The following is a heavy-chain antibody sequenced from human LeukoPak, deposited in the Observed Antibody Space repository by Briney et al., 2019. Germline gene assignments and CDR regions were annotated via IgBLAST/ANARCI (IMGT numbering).Heavy chain of an antibody. CDR1: GVSISSSSYY. CDR2: IYYSGST. J-gene: IGHJ4*02. V-gene: IGHV4-39*01. Sequence: SETLSLTCTVSGVSISSSSYYWGWLRQPPGKGLEWIGSIYYSGSTYYNPSLKSRVTISVDTSKNQFSLKLSSVTAADTAVYYCARHPASRDGYNLRSGYFDYWGQGTLVTVSS. CDR3: ARHPASRDGYNLRSGYFDY. D-gene: IGHD5-24*01.